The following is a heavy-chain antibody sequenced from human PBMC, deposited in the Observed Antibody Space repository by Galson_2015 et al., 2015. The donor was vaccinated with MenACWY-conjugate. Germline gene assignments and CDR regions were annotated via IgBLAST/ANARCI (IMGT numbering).Heavy chain of an antibody. V-gene: IGHV3-7*03. CDR1: GFTFRNYW. CDR2: IKKDGSEK. Sequence: SLRLSCAVFGFTFRNYWMTWVRQAPGKGLEWVASIKKDGSEKYYVDSVKGRFTISRDNTKNSMYLEMNSLRAEDTAVYYCARGHYGMDVWGQGTTVTASS. J-gene: IGHJ6*02. CDR3: ARGHYGMDV.